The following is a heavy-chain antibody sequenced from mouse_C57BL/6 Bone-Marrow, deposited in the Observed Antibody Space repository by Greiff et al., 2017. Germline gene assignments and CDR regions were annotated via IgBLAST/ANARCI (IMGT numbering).Heavy chain of an antibody. V-gene: IGHV7-3*01. D-gene: IGHD1-1*01. CDR1: GFTFTDYY. CDR3: ARYDYYVSTYWYFDV. CDR2: IRNKANGYTT. J-gene: IGHJ1*03. Sequence: EVKLVESGGGLVQPGGSLSLSCAASGFTFTDYYMSWVRQPPGKALEWLGFIRNKANGYTTEYSASVKGRFTISRDNSQSILYLQMNALRAEDSATYYCARYDYYVSTYWYFDVWGTGTTVTVSS.